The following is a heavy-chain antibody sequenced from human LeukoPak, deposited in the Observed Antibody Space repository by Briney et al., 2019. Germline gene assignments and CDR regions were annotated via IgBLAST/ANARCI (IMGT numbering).Heavy chain of an antibody. CDR3: ARKLISGY. CDR2: IYSGGTT. D-gene: IGHD3-10*01. CDR1: GFTFTSNY. V-gene: IGHV3-66*01. Sequence: PGGSLRLSCVVSGFTFTSNYMSWVRQAPGKGLEWVSVIYSGGTTNYADSVKGRLTVYRDNSKNTLYLQMNSLRAEERAVYYWARKLISGYGGQGPLATVSA. J-gene: IGHJ4*02.